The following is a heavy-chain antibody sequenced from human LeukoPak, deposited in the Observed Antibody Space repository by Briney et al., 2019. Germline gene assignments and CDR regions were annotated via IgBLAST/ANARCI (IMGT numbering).Heavy chain of an antibody. CDR3: ARHMSVSYDAFDL. Sequence: SQTLSLTCTVSGVFISSGGYYWTWIRQPPGKGLEWIGYIFQSGSTSYNPSLKRRVTVSVDRSKNQFSLKLTSVTTADTAVYYCARHMSVSYDAFDLWGRGTTVTVSS. J-gene: IGHJ3*01. CDR2: IFQSGST. V-gene: IGHV4-30-2*01. CDR1: GVFISSGGYY. D-gene: IGHD3-10*01.